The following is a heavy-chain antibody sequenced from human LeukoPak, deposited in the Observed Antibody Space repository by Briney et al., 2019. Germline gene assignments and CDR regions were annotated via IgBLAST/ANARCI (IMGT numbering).Heavy chain of an antibody. CDR1: GYTFTSYD. V-gene: IGHV1-8*01. CDR2: MTPNSGNT. J-gene: IGHJ4*02. Sequence: ASVKVSCKASGYTFTSYDINWVRQATGQGLEWMGWMTPNSGNTGYAQKFQGRVTMTRNTSISTAYMELSSLRSEDTAVYYCARVRYYYDSSDYWGQGTLVTVSS. CDR3: ARVRYYYDSSDY. D-gene: IGHD3-22*01.